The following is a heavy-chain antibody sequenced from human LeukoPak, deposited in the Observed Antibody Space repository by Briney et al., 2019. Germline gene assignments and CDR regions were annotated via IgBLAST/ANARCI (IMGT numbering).Heavy chain of an antibody. J-gene: IGHJ4*02. CDR3: ARNKEGKSLDY. V-gene: IGHV1-2*02. Sequence: ASVKVSCKASGYTFTDYYIHWVRQAPGQGLEWMAWMNPKRGDTSYAQKFQGRVTMTRDTSISTAYMELSRPRFDDTAVYYCARNKEGKSLDYWGQGTLVTVSS. CDR1: GYTFTDYY. CDR2: MNPKRGDT.